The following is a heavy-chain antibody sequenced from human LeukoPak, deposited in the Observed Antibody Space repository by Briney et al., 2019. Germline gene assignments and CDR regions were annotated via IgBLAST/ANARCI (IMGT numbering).Heavy chain of an antibody. D-gene: IGHD1-26*01. J-gene: IGHJ4*02. CDR2: ISSSGSTI. CDR1: GFTFSSYE. CDR3: AKAESGTYSAFVY. Sequence: GGSLRLSCAASGFTFSSYEMNWVRQAPGKGLEWGSYISSSGSTIYYADSVKGRFTISRDNTKNSLYLQMNSLRAEDTALYYCAKAESGTYSAFVYWGQGTLVTVSS. V-gene: IGHV3-48*03.